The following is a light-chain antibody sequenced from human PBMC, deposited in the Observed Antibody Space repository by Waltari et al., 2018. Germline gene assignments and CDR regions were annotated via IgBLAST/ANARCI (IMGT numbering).Light chain of an antibody. Sequence: SYEVTQPPSVSVSPGQTASITCSGDKLGDKYACWYQQKPGQSPVLVIYQDSKRPSGIRVRFSGSNAGNTATLTISGTQAMDEADYYCQACDSSTVVCGGGTKLTVL. CDR1: KLGDKY. V-gene: IGLV3-1*01. J-gene: IGLJ2*01. CDR3: QACDSSTVV. CDR2: QDS.